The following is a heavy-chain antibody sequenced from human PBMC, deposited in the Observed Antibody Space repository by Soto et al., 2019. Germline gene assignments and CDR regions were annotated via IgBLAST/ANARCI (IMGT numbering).Heavy chain of an antibody. V-gene: IGHV1-18*01. D-gene: IGHD2-2*01. CDR1: GYTXSNYG. Sequence: SXKVSFKTSGYTXSNYGITLALQAPGQPLEWLGWISLYSDDTNYAQKLQVIFSMTTDTSKTTAYVELRSLRSDDTDVYYCARVVPGAEAWFGPWGQGTLVTVS. CDR3: ARVVPGAEAWFGP. J-gene: IGHJ5*02. CDR2: ISLYSDDT.